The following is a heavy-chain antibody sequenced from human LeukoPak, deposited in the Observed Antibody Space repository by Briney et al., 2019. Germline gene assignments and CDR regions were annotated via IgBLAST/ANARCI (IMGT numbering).Heavy chain of an antibody. CDR3: ARGRYCSSTSCPYFDY. CDR2: IKQDGSEK. J-gene: IGHJ4*02. V-gene: IGHV3-7*05. CDR1: GFTFSGYW. D-gene: IGHD2-2*01. Sequence: PGGSLRLSCAASGFTFSGYWMSWVRQAPGKGLEWVANIKQDGSEKYFVDSVKGRFTFSRDNAKNSLYLQMNSLRAEDTAVYFCARGRYCSSTSCPYFDYWGQGTLVTVSS.